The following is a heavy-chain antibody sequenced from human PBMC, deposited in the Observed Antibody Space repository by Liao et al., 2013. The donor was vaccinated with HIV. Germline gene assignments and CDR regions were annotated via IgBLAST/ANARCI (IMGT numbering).Heavy chain of an antibody. CDR2: IYSSGST. CDR1: GGTISSYY. J-gene: IGHJ6*03. V-gene: IGHV4-4*07. D-gene: IGHD6-19*01. Sequence: QGQLQESGPGLVKPSETLSLSCTVSGGTISSYYWSWIRQPAGKGLEWIGRIYSSGSTNYNPSLKSRVTMSVDTSKNQFSLKLSSVTAADTAVYYCARDSSGWPYYFYYMDVWGKGTTVTVSS. CDR3: ARDSSGWPYYFYYMDV.